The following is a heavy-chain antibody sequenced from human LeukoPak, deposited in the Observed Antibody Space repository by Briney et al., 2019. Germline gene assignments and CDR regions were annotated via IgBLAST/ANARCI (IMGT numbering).Heavy chain of an antibody. J-gene: IGHJ4*02. Sequence: QPGGSLRLSCAASGFTVSSNYMSWVRQAPGKGLEWVSIIYSGGSTYCADSVKGRFTISRDNSKNTLYLQMNTLGAEDTAVYYCARDYYGSGSYEWGQGTLVTVSS. CDR1: GFTVSSNY. D-gene: IGHD3-10*01. V-gene: IGHV3-53*01. CDR3: ARDYYGSGSYE. CDR2: IYSGGST.